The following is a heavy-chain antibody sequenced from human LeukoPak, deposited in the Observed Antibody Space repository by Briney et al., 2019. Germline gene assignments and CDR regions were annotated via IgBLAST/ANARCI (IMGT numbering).Heavy chain of an antibody. V-gene: IGHV3-11*01. D-gene: IGHD3-16*01. J-gene: IGHJ4*02. CDR3: ARDGRGGVSGYFDY. Sequence: GGSLRLSCAASGFTFSDFYMNWIRQAPGKGLEWVSYISGSGSTIYYADSVKGRFTISRDNAKNSLYLQINSLRAEDTAVYYCARDGRGGVSGYFDYWGQGTLVTVSS. CDR1: GFTFSDFY. CDR2: ISGSGSTI.